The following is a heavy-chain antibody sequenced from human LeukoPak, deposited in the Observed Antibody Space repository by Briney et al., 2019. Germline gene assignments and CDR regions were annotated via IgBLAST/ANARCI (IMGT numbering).Heavy chain of an antibody. CDR1: GYTFTGYY. D-gene: IGHD5-12*01. Sequence: GASVKVSCKASGYTFTGYYMHWVRQAPGQGLEWMGWINPNSGGTNYAQKFQGRVTMTRDTSISTAYMELSRLRSDDTAVYYCARDDRYSGYESVNWFDPWGQGTLVTVSS. CDR2: INPNSGGT. CDR3: ARDDRYSGYESVNWFDP. J-gene: IGHJ5*02. V-gene: IGHV1-2*02.